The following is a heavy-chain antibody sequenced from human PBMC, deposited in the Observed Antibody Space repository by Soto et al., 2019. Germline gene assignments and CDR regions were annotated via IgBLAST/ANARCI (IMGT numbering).Heavy chain of an antibody. CDR2: IIPILGIA. CDR1: GGTFSSYT. Sequence: QVQLVQAGAEVKKPGSSVKVSCKASGGTFSSYTISWVRQAPGQGLEWMGRIIPILGIANYAQKFQGRVTITADKSTSTAYMELSSLRCDDTAVYYCARDSVYTEYSSSRDWYFDLWGRGTLVTVSS. CDR3: ARDSVYTEYSSSRDWYFDL. V-gene: IGHV1-69*08. D-gene: IGHD6-6*01. J-gene: IGHJ2*01.